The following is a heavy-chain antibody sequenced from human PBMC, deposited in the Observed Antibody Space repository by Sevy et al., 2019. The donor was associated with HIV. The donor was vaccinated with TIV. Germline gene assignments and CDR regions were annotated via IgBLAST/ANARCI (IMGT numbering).Heavy chain of an antibody. J-gene: IGHJ4*02. CDR3: ARDRESYYDSSGILDY. CDR1: GFTFSDYY. D-gene: IGHD3-22*01. V-gene: IGHV3-11*01. CDR2: ISSSGSTI. Sequence: GGSLRLSCAASGFTFSDYYMSWIRQAPGKGLEWVSYISSSGSTIYYADSVKGRFTISRDNAKNSLYLQMNSLRAEDTAVYYCARDRESYYDSSGILDYWGRGTLVTVSS.